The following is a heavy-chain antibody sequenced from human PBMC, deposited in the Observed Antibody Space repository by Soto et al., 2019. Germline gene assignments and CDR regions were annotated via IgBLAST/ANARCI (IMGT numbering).Heavy chain of an antibody. D-gene: IGHD2-15*01. CDR2: INAANGVT. Sequence: QVQLVQSGAEVKEPGASVKVSCRGYGNKVSAHHLHGVRQAPGERLEWMGRINAANGVTKYEQKCQGRDTRTGDTSVSTDYLELSGVRYDDTAVYYCTMDPRHSSRCTFDVEPGMAVWGQRTTVIVS. J-gene: IGHJ6*02. V-gene: IGHV1-2*02. CDR3: TMDPRHSSRCTFDVEPGMAV. CDR1: GNKVSAHH.